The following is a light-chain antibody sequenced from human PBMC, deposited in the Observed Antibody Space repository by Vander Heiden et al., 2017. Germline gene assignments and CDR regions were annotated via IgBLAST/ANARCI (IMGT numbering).Light chain of an antibody. CDR3: QAWDGSTGV. CDR1: ELGDKY. CDR2: QDN. J-gene: IGLJ1*01. V-gene: IGLV3-1*01. Sequence: SYELTQPPSVSVSPGQTASITCSGDELGDKYVCWYQQKPGQSPVLDMYQDNKRPSGIPERFSGSNSGDTATLTISGTQPMDEADFYCQAWDGSTGVFGTGTKVTVL.